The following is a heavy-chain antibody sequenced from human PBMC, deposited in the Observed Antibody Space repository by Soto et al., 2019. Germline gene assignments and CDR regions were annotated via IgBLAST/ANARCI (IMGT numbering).Heavy chain of an antibody. Sequence: GESLKISCKGSGYSFTSYWISWVRQMPGKGLEWMGRIDPSDSYTNYSPSFQGHVTISADKSISTAYLQWSSLKASDTAMYYCARSYCSSTSCYHYYYYGMDVWGQGTTVTVSS. V-gene: IGHV5-10-1*01. J-gene: IGHJ6*02. CDR2: IDPSDSYT. D-gene: IGHD2-2*01. CDR3: ARSYCSSTSCYHYYYYGMDV. CDR1: GYSFTSYW.